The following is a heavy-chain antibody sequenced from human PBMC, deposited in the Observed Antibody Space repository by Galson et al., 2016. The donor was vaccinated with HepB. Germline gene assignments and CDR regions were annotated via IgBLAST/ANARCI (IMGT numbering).Heavy chain of an antibody. D-gene: IGHD1-14*01. Sequence: SLRLSCAASGFTFSSYSMHWVRQAPGKGLEWVAAISYGGTAKYYADSVKGRFTLSRDNSINTLYLQINNLRTEDTAVYYCARDQVSRYFDYWGQGTLVTVSS. CDR1: GFTFSSYS. V-gene: IGHV3-30-3*01. CDR2: ISYGGTAK. J-gene: IGHJ4*02. CDR3: ARDQVSRYFDY.